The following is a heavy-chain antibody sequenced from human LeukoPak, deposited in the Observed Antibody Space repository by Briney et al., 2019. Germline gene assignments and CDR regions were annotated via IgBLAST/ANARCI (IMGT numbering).Heavy chain of an antibody. CDR2: FYYGGTT. CDR1: GGSISSPNYY. Sequence: SETLSLTCTVSGGSISSPNYYWGWIRQPPGKGLEWIGSFYYGGTTYYNPSLKSRVSISVDTSKNQFFLKLTSLTAADTAVYSCARDPPSTVGATTHDAFDIWGQGTMVTVSS. D-gene: IGHD1-26*01. CDR3: ARDPPSTVGATTHDAFDI. V-gene: IGHV4-39*02. J-gene: IGHJ3*02.